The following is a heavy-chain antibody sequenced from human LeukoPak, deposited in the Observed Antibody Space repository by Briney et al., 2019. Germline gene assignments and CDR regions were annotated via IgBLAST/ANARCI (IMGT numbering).Heavy chain of an antibody. Sequence: PSETLSLTCTVSGGSISSYYWGWVRQPPGKGLEWIGSIYYGGSTYYNPSLKSRVTISVDTSKNQFSLKLSSVTAADTAVYYCARVSNGGYSSLWGQGTLVTVSS. V-gene: IGHV4-39*07. CDR2: IYYGGST. D-gene: IGHD6-13*01. CDR3: ARVSNGGYSSL. CDR1: GGSISSYY. J-gene: IGHJ4*02.